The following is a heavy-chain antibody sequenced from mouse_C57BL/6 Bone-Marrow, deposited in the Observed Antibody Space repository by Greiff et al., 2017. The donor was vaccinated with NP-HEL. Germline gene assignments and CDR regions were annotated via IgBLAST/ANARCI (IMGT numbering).Heavy chain of an antibody. Sequence: QVQLQQSGAELARPGASVKMSCKASGYTFTSYTMHWVKQRPGQGLEWIGYINPSSGYTKYNQKFKDKATLTADKSSSTAYMQLSSLTSEHSAVYYCAKWRYDGYYVWFAYWGQGTLVTVSA. V-gene: IGHV1-4*01. J-gene: IGHJ3*01. D-gene: IGHD2-3*01. CDR1: GYTFTSYT. CDR2: INPSSGYT. CDR3: AKWRYDGYYVWFAY.